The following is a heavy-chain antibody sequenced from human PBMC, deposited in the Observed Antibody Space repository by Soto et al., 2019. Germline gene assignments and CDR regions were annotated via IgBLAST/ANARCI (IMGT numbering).Heavy chain of an antibody. CDR3: AHSDYGDYFDY. V-gene: IGHV2-5*02. Sequence: QITLKESGPTLVKPTQTLTLTCTFSGFSLSAHAVGVGWIRQPPGKALEWLALIYWDDDKRYSPSLKSRLTITKDTSKNQVVLTMTNMVPVDTATYFCAHSDYGDYFDYWGQGTLVTVSS. CDR2: IYWDDDK. D-gene: IGHD4-17*01. J-gene: IGHJ4*02. CDR1: GFSLSAHAVG.